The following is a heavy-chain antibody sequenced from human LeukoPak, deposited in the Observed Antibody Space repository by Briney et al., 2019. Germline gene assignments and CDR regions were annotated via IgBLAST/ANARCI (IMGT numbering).Heavy chain of an antibody. CDR2: IIPIFGTA. V-gene: IGHV1-69*05. CDR3: VRVGPHDAFDI. CDR1: GGTFSSYA. J-gene: IGHJ3*02. Sequence: ASVKVSCKASGGTFSSYAISWVRQAPGQGLEWMGGIIPIFGTANYAQKFQGRVTITTDESTSTAYTELSSLRSEDTAVYYCVRVGPHDAFDIWGQGTMVTVSS.